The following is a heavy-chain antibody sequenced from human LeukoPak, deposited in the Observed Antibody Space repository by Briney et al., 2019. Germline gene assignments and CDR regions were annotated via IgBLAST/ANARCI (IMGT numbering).Heavy chain of an antibody. J-gene: IGHJ4*02. D-gene: IGHD6-13*01. CDR3: ARTKESAASDY. V-gene: IGHV3-11*04. CDR1: GFTFSDYY. Sequence: GGSLRLSCAASGFTFSDYYMSWIRQAPGKGLEWVSYISSSGSTKYYADSVKGRFTISRDNAENSLFLQMNSLRAEDTAVYYSARTKESAASDYWGQGTLVTVSS. CDR2: ISSSGSTK.